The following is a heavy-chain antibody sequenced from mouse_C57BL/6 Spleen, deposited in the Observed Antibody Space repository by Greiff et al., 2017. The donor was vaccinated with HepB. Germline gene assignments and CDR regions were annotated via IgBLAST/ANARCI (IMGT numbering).Heavy chain of an antibody. CDR3: AREADGYYVAY. CDR2: IYPRSGNT. V-gene: IGHV1-81*01. J-gene: IGHJ3*01. Sequence: QVQLQQSGAELARPGASVKLSCKASGYTFTSYGISWVKQRTGQGLEWIGEIYPRSGNTYYNEKFKGKATLTADKSSSTAYMELRSLTSEDSAVYFCAREADGYYVAYWGQGTLVTVSA. CDR1: GYTFTSYG. D-gene: IGHD2-3*01.